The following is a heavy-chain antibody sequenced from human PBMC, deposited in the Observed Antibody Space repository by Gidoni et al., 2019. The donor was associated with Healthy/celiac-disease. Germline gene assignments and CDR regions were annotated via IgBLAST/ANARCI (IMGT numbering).Heavy chain of an antibody. V-gene: IGHV4-34*01. CDR1: GGSFSGYY. CDR2: INHSGSP. J-gene: IGHJ5*02. Sequence: QVQLQQWGAGLLKPSETLSLTCAVCGGSFSGYYWSWIRQPPGKGLEWIGEINHSGSPNYNPSLKSRVTISVDTSKNQFSLKLSAVTAADTAVYYCARAIAAAGPFDPWGQGTLVTVST. D-gene: IGHD6-13*01. CDR3: ARAIAAAGPFDP.